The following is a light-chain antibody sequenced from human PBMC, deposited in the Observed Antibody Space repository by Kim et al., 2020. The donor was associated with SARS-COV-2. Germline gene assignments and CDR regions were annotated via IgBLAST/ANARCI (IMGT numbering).Light chain of an antibody. CDR3: SSYIRGSTNYV. Sequence: QSITICCTGTSSDVGGYKYVCWYKQHPGKAPKLVIYEVSIRPSGVSNRFSGSKSGNTASLTISGLQAEDEADYYCSSYIRGSTNYVFGTGTKVTVL. V-gene: IGLV2-14*01. CDR2: EVS. CDR1: SSDVGGYKY. J-gene: IGLJ1*01.